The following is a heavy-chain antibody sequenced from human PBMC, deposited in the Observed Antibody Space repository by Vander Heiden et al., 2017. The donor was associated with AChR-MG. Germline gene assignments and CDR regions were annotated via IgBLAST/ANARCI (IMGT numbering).Heavy chain of an antibody. J-gene: IGHJ6*03. CDR2: IIPLFGTP. CDR1: GGSFNTYA. Sequence: QVQLVQSGPGLRAPGSSVQLSCQASGGSFNTYAVSGVRQAPGQGLEWMGGIIPLFGTPHYAQRFQDRITINADKSTNTASMELSRLRSEDTALYYCAASLHSYFYYMDVWGTGTTVTVSS. CDR3: AASLHSYFYYMDV. V-gene: IGHV1-69*06.